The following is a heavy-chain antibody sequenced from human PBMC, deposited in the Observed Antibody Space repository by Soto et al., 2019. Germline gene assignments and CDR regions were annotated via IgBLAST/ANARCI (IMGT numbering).Heavy chain of an antibody. J-gene: IGHJ6*02. CDR3: ARVFEGYDAYYYYGMDV. Sequence: QVQLVQSGAEVKKPGASVKVSCKASGYTFTSYDINWVRQATGQGLEWMGWMNPNSGNTGYAQKFQGRVTMTRNTSISTAYMELSSLRSEDTAVYYCARVFEGYDAYYYYGMDVWGQGTTVTVSS. CDR2: MNPNSGNT. V-gene: IGHV1-8*01. D-gene: IGHD3-22*01. CDR1: GYTFTSYD.